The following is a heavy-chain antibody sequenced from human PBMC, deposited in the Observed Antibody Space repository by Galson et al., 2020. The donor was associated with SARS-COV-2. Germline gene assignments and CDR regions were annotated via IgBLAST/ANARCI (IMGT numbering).Heavy chain of an antibody. CDR1: GFTFSSYG. CDR3: ATPRSPLRLGELSPLDY. V-gene: IGHV3-30*03. CDR2: ISYDGSNK. J-gene: IGHJ4*02. Sequence: TGGSLRLSCAASGFTFSSYGMHWVRQAPGKGLEWVAVISYDGSNKYYADSVKGRSTISRDNFKNTLYLQMNSLRAEDTAVYYCATPRSPLRLGELSPLDYWGQGTLVTVSS. D-gene: IGHD3-16*02.